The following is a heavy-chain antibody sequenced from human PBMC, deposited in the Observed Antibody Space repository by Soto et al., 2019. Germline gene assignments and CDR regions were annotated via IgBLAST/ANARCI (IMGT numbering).Heavy chain of an antibody. D-gene: IGHD6-19*01. CDR3: AKVQGRYSSGWYPNDAFDI. Sequence: EVQLLESGGGLVQPGGSLRLSCAASGFTFSSYAMSWVRQAPGKGLEWVSAIRGSGGSTYYADSVKGRFTISRDNSKNTLYRQMNSLRAEDTAVYYCAKVQGRYSSGWYPNDAFDIWGQGTMVTVSS. J-gene: IGHJ3*02. V-gene: IGHV3-23*01. CDR2: IRGSGGST. CDR1: GFTFSSYA.